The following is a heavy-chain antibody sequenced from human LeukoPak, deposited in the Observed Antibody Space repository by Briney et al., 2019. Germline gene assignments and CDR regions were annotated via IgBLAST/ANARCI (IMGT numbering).Heavy chain of an antibody. CDR2: IGNDGRT. CDR3: VRDDTSGGYYEFGY. CDR1: GFTVSSSY. D-gene: IGHD6-19*01. J-gene: IGHJ4*02. Sequence: PGGSLRLSCAASGFTVSSSYMSWVRQAPGKGLECVSVIGNDGRTYYANSVKGRFTISRDISQNMVYLQVNSLRDDDTAVYYCVRDDTSGGYYEFGYWGQGALLIVSS. V-gene: IGHV3-53*01.